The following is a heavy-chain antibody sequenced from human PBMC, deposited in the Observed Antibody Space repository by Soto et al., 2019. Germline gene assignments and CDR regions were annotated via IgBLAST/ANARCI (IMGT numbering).Heavy chain of an antibody. CDR1: GFTFSNAW. D-gene: IGHD3-10*01. CDR3: TTVLLWFGELSFDY. Sequence: EVQLVESGGGLGKPGGSLRLSCAASGFTFSNAWMSWVRQAPGKGLEWVGRIKSKTDGGTTDYAAPVKGRFTISRDDSKNTLYLQMNSLKTEDTAVYYCTTVLLWFGELSFDYWGQGTLVTVSS. V-gene: IGHV3-15*01. CDR2: IKSKTDGGTT. J-gene: IGHJ4*02.